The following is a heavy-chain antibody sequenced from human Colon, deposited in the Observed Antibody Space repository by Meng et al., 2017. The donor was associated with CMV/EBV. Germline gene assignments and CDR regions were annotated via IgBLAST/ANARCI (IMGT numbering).Heavy chain of an antibody. D-gene: IGHD3-22*01. Sequence: GESLKISCATSGFMFSAYGIHWVRQSPGKGLEGVAAMSYDANNKYYAESGKGRFTISRDYSKNTHYLQMNSLRAEDTAVYFCARPSSVAVIYYLGLDVWGLGTTVTVSS. CDR2: MSYDANNK. J-gene: IGHJ6*02. V-gene: IGHV3-30*03. CDR1: GFMFSAYG. CDR3: ARPSSVAVIYYLGLDV.